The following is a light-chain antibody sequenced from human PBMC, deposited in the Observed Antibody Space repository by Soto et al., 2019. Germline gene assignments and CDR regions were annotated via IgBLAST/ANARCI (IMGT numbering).Light chain of an antibody. CDR3: QHYGSAPPT. J-gene: IGKJ3*01. Sequence: EIVLTQSPGTLSLSPGERATLSCRASESIDNNFFAWYQQKPGQAPRFLIYHASSRATGIPNRFSGLGSGTDFTLTISRLEPEDFAGYYCQHYGSAPPTFGPGTKVDIK. V-gene: IGKV3-20*01. CDR1: ESIDNNF. CDR2: HAS.